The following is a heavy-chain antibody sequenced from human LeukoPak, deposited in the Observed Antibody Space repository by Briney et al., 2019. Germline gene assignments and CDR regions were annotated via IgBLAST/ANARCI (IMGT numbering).Heavy chain of an antibody. CDR2: ISGSGGST. V-gene: IGHV3-23*01. Sequence: GGSLRLSCAASGFTFSSYAMSWVRQAPGKGLEWVSAISGSGGSTYYADSVKGRFTISRDNSKNTLYLQMNSLRAEDTAVYYSAKSGPHWYSSGWYNYWGQGTLVTVSS. J-gene: IGHJ4*02. D-gene: IGHD6-19*01. CDR1: GFTFSSYA. CDR3: AKSGPHWYSSGWYNY.